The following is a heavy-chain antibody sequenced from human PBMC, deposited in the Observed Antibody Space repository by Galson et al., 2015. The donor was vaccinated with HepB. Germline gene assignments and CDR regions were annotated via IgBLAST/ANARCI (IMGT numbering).Heavy chain of an antibody. D-gene: IGHD3-16*01. V-gene: IGHV1-18*01. CDR2: ISGYNGNT. CDR3: ARYYDSSAVDV. CDR1: GYRFTNYD. Sequence: GAEVKKPGASVKVSCKASGYRFTNYDITWVRQAPGQGLEWMGWISGYNGNTNYAHEVQGRVTMTIGTSTTTAYMELRSLRSDDTARYYCARYYDSSAVDVWGQGTMVAVSS. J-gene: IGHJ3*01.